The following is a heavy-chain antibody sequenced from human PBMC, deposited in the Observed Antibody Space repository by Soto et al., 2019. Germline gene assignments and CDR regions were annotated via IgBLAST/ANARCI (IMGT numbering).Heavy chain of an antibody. D-gene: IGHD4-17*01. CDR2: ITSDGRT. CDR1: GFTFSSYA. Sequence: VGSLRLSCAASGFTFSSYAMSWVRQAPGKGLEWVSIITSDGRTYYADSVKGRFTISRDNSKNTVYLQMNSLRAEDTAVYYCAKDYSTVTTDPLSVVLFDYWGQGALVTVSS. J-gene: IGHJ4*02. CDR3: AKDYSTVTTDPLSVVLFDY. V-gene: IGHV3-23*01.